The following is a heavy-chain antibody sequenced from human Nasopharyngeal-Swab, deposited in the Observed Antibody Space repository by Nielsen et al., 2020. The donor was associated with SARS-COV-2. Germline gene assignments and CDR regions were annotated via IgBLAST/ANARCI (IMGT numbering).Heavy chain of an antibody. Sequence: GGSLRLCCAASGFTFSSYWMHWVRQAPGKGLVWVSRINSDGSSTSYADSVKGRFTISRDNAKNTLYLQMNSLRAEDTAVYYCARGYYDFWSGYAGFDPWGQGTLVTVSS. D-gene: IGHD3-3*01. V-gene: IGHV3-74*01. CDR1: GFTFSSYW. CDR3: ARGYYDFWSGYAGFDP. J-gene: IGHJ5*02. CDR2: INSDGSST.